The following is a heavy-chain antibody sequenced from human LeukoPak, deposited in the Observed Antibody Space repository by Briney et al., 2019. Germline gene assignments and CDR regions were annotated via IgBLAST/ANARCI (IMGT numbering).Heavy chain of an antibody. CDR1: GGSINNGDYY. D-gene: IGHD3-10*01. CDR2: IYYDGNT. CDR3: ARRYYYGSGSPEY. V-gene: IGHV4-39*01. Sequence: PSETLSLTXTVSGGSINNGDYYWSWIRQPPGKGLEWIGNIYYDGNTRYNPSLKSRVTISVDRSKNQFSLKLSSVTAADTAVYYCARRYYYGSGSPEYWGQGSLVTVSS. J-gene: IGHJ4*02.